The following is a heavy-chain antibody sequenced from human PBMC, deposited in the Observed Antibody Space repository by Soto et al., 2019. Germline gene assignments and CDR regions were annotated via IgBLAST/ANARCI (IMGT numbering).Heavy chain of an antibody. Sequence: EVQLLESGGGLVQPGGSLRLSCAASGFTFSSYAMSWVRQAPGKGLEWVSAISGSGGSTYYADSVKGRFTISRDNSKNTLYLQMNGLRAEDTAVYYCAKSIAVAGTGAIWGQGTLVTVSS. J-gene: IGHJ4*02. CDR1: GFTFSSYA. V-gene: IGHV3-23*01. CDR2: ISGSGGST. D-gene: IGHD6-19*01. CDR3: AKSIAVAGTGAI.